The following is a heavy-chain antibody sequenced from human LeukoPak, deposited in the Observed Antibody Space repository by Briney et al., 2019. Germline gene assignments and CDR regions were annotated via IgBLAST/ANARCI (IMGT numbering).Heavy chain of an antibody. CDR3: AIDRGSSGWYYFDY. Sequence: ASVKVSCKVSGYTLTEFSMHWVRQAPGKGLEWMGGFDPEDGERVYAQKFQGRVTMTEDTFTDTAYMELSSLRSEDTAVYYCAIDRGSSGWYYFDYWGQGTLVTVSS. D-gene: IGHD6-19*01. V-gene: IGHV1-24*01. CDR1: GYTLTEFS. J-gene: IGHJ4*02. CDR2: FDPEDGER.